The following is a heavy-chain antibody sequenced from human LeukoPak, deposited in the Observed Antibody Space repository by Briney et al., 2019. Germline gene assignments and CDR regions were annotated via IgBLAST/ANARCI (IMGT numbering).Heavy chain of an antibody. CDR1: GYTFTGHY. Sequence: ASVKVSCKASGYTFTGHYMHWVRQAPGQGLEWKGLINPNSGGTNYAQKFQGWVTMTRDTSISTAYMELSRLRSDDTAVYYCARTYYYDSSGSHYFDYWGQGTLVPVSS. CDR2: INPNSGGT. CDR3: ARTYYYDSSGSHYFDY. J-gene: IGHJ4*02. D-gene: IGHD3-22*01. V-gene: IGHV1-2*04.